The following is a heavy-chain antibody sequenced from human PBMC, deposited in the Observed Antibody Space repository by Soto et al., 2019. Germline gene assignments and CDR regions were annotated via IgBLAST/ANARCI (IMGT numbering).Heavy chain of an antibody. D-gene: IGHD6-6*01. Sequence: ASVKVSCKASGYTFTSYGIGWVRQAPGQGLEWMGWMSPNSGNTGYAQKFQGRVTMTRNTSISTAYMELSSLRSEDTAVYYCARLYSSSSRHYYYYYMDVWGKGTTVTVSS. CDR3: ARLYSSSSRHYYYYYMDV. J-gene: IGHJ6*03. V-gene: IGHV1-8*02. CDR2: MSPNSGNT. CDR1: GYTFTSYG.